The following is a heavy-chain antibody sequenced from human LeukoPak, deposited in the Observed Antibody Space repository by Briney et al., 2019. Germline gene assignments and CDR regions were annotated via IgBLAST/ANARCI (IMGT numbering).Heavy chain of an antibody. J-gene: IGHJ3*02. V-gene: IGHV1-2*02. CDR2: INPNSGGT. D-gene: IGHD4-17*01. CDR3: ARDLGRYGDYVNDDAFDI. Sequence: EASVKVSCKASGYTFTGYYMHWVRQAPGQGLEWMGWINPNSGGTKYAQKFQGRVTMTRHTSIRTAYMELNRLRFDDTAVYYCARDLGRYGDYVNDDAFDIWGQGTMVTVSS. CDR1: GYTFTGYY.